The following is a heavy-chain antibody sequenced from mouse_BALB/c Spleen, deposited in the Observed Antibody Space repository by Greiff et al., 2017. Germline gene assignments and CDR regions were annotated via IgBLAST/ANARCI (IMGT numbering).Heavy chain of an antibody. CDR3: ARDTYWYFDV. CDR1: GFTFTDYY. Sequence: DVMLVESGGGLVQPGGSLRLSCATSGFTFTDYYMSWVRQPPGKALEWLGFIRNKANGYTTEYSASVKGRFTISRDNSQSILYLQMNTLRAEDSATYYCARDTYWYFDVWGAGTTVTVS. V-gene: IGHV7-3*02. CDR2: IRNKANGYTT. J-gene: IGHJ1*01.